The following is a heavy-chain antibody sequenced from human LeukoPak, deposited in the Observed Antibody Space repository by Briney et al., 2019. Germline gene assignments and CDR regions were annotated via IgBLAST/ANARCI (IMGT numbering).Heavy chain of an antibody. CDR2: IYYSGST. V-gene: IGHV4-39*01. Sequence: SETLSLTCTVSGVSISSSSYYWGWIRQPPGKGLEWIGSIYYSGSTYYNPSLKSRVTISVDTSKNQFSLKLSSVTAADTAVYYCARLPSYYYYYMDVWGKGTTVTISS. CDR1: GVSISSSSYY. J-gene: IGHJ6*03. CDR3: ARLPSYYYYYMDV.